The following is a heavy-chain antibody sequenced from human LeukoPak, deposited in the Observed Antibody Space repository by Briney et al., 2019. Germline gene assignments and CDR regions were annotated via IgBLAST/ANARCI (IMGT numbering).Heavy chain of an antibody. CDR1: GGSFSGYY. CDR3: ARGSSTSCYCY. V-gene: IGHV4-34*01. D-gene: IGHD2-2*01. J-gene: IGHJ4*02. Sequence: SETLSLTCAVYGGSFSGYYWSWIRQPPGKGLEWIGEINHSGSTNYNPSLKSRVTISVDTSKNQFSLKLSSVTAADTAAYYCARGSSTSCYCYWGQGTLVTVSS. CDR2: INHSGST.